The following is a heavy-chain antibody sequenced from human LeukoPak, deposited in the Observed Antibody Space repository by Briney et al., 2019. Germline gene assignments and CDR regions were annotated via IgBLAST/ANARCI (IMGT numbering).Heavy chain of an antibody. D-gene: IGHD2-15*01. V-gene: IGHV3-15*01. CDR1: GFTFSSYG. CDR3: TTDHGYCDY. CDR2: IKSKTDGGTT. Sequence: GGSMRLSCAASGFTFSSYGMHWVRQAPGKGLEWVGRIKSKTDGGTTDYAAPVKGRFTISRDDSKNTLYLQMNSLKTEDTAVYYCTTDHGYCDYWGQGTLVTVSS. J-gene: IGHJ4*02.